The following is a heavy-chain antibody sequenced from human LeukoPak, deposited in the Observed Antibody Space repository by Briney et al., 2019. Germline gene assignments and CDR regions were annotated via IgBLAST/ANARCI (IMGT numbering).Heavy chain of an antibody. CDR2: INPSGGST. D-gene: IGHD3-3*01. CDR1: GYTFTSYD. V-gene: IGHV1-46*01. J-gene: IGHJ6*02. Sequence: ASVKVSCKASGYTFTSYDINWVRQAPGQGLEWMGIINPSGGSTSYAQKFQGRVTMTRDTSTSTVYMELSSLRSEDTAVYYCARGIGGRFLEWLPPYYYYGMDVWGQGTTVTVSS. CDR3: ARGIGGRFLEWLPPYYYYGMDV.